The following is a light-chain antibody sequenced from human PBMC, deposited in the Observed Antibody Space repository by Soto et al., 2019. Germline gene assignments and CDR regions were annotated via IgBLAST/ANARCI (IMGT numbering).Light chain of an antibody. Sequence: QSVLPQPPSVSAAPGQQVTISCSGSSSNIGNNYVSWYQQLPGTAPKLLIYENNKRPSGIADRFSGSKSGTSATLGITGLQTGDDADYYCGTWDSSMSAVVFGGGTKLTVL. CDR2: ENN. J-gene: IGLJ2*01. CDR3: GTWDSSMSAVV. V-gene: IGLV1-51*02. CDR1: SSNIGNNY.